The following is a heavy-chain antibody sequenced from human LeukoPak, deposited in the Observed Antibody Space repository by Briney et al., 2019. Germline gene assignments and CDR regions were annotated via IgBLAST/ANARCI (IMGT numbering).Heavy chain of an antibody. J-gene: IGHJ3*02. CDR3: ARDPGRGGSPNDAFDI. D-gene: IGHD2-15*01. Sequence: GGSLRLSCAASGFTFSSYWMSWVRQAPGKGLEWVANIKQDGSEKYYVDSVKGRFTISRDNAKNSLYLQMNSLRAEDTAVYYCARDPGRGGSPNDAFDIWGQGTMVTVSS. CDR2: IKQDGSEK. CDR1: GFTFSSYW. V-gene: IGHV3-7*01.